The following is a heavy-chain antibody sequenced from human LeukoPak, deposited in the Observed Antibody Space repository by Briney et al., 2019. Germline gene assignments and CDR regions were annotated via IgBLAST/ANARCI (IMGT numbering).Heavy chain of an antibody. V-gene: IGHV3-23*01. CDR2: ISGSGGST. Sequence: GGSLRLSCAASGFTFNSYAMSWVRQAPGKGLEWVSAISGSGGSTYYADSVKGRFTISRDNSNNTLYLQMNSLRAEDTAVYYCANLIAARDYWGQGTLVTVSS. CDR3: ANLIAARDY. D-gene: IGHD6-6*01. J-gene: IGHJ4*02. CDR1: GFTFNSYA.